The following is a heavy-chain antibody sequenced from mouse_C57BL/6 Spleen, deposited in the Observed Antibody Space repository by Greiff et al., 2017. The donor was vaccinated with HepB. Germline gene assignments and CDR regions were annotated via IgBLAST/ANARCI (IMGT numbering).Heavy chain of an antibody. Sequence: EVQGVESGGGLVKPGGSLKLSCAASGFTFSSYTMSWVRQTPEKRLEWVATISGGGGNTYYPDSVKGRFTISRDNAKNTLYLQMSSLRSEDTALYYCARADGGSSSWFAYWGQGTLVTVSA. D-gene: IGHD1-1*01. V-gene: IGHV5-9*01. CDR1: GFTFSSYT. CDR2: ISGGGGNT. J-gene: IGHJ3*01. CDR3: ARADGGSSSWFAY.